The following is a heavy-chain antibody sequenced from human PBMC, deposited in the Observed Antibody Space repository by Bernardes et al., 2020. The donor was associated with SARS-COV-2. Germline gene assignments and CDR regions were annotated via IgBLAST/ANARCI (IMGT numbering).Heavy chain of an antibody. CDR1: GYAFTSSW. Sequence: GESLKISCKTSGYAFTSSWIGWVRQVPGKGLEWVGWIDPLDSSTNYSPAFQGHVSISADKSVSVVHLQWRGLRASDTATYYCARLGWLQPPDSWGQGTLVSVSS. J-gene: IGHJ4*02. V-gene: IGHV5-10-1*01. CDR3: ARLGWLQPPDS. D-gene: IGHD5-12*01. CDR2: IDPLDSST.